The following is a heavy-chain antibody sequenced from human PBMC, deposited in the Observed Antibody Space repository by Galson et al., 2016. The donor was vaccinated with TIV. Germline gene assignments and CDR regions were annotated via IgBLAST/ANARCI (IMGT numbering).Heavy chain of an antibody. CDR2: IFPDDSGT. CDR1: GYRFSSYW. CDR3: ARHFRYSDSSGYHYFDS. V-gene: IGHV5-51*01. D-gene: IGHD3-22*01. J-gene: IGHJ4*02. Sequence: QSGAEVKKPGESLKISCKGSGYRFSSYWIGWVRQRPGKGLEWLGIIFPDDSGTRYSPSLEGQVTFSADKSIRTAYLQWSSLKASDTAIYYCARHFRYSDSSGYHYFDSWGQGTTVTVSS.